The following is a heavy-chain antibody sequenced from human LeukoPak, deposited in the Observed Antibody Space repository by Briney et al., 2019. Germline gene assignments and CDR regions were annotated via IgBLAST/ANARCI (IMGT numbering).Heavy chain of an antibody. CDR2: INPNSGDP. V-gene: IGHV1-2*02. Sequence: ASVKVSCKASGYTFTAYYMHWLRQAPGQGLQWMGWINPNSGDPNYAQTFQGRVTMTRDTSISTAYMELSRLRSDDTAVYYCARDAFQARHHYDSSGSPSNWFDPWGQGTLVTVSS. D-gene: IGHD3-22*01. J-gene: IGHJ5*02. CDR3: ARDAFQARHHYDSSGSPSNWFDP. CDR1: GYTFTAYY.